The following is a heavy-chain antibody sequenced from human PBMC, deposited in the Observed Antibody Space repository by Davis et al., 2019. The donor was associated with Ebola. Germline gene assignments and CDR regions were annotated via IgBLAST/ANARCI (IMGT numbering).Heavy chain of an antibody. J-gene: IGHJ4*02. D-gene: IGHD3-3*01. CDR2: IRSKANSYAT. CDR3: AKDLEHY. V-gene: IGHV3-73*01. CDR1: GFTFSGSA. Sequence: GGSLRLSCAASGFTFSGSAMHWVRQASGKGLEWVGRIRSKANSYATAYAASVKGRFTISRDNSKNTLYLQMNSLRAEDTAVYYCAKDLEHYWGQGTLVTVSS.